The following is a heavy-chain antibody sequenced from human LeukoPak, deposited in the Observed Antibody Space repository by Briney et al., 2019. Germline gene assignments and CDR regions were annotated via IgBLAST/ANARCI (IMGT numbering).Heavy chain of an antibody. V-gene: IGHV3-20*04. CDR3: ASVAAAGTPYYYMDV. CDR2: INWNGGST. J-gene: IGHJ6*03. CDR1: GFTFDDYG. Sequence: PGGSLRLSCAASGFTFDDYGMSWVRQAPGKGLEWVSGINWNGGSTSYADSVKGRFTISRDNAKNSLYLQMNSLRAEDTALYYCASVAAAGTPYYYMDVWGKGTTVTVSS. D-gene: IGHD6-13*01.